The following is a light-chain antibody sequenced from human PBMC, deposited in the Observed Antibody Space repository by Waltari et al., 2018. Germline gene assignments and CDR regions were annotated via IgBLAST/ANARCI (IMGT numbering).Light chain of an antibody. J-gene: IGKJ2*03. CDR1: ESLLHSNGYNY. CDR2: LSS. CDR3: MQALQSRS. V-gene: IGKV2-28*01. Sequence: DIVMTQSPLSLPVTPGEPASISCRSSESLLHSNGYNYLDWYLQKPGQSPQLLMYLSSNRASGGTDRFSCSGSGTDFTLKISRVEAEDVGVYYCMQALQSRSFGQGTKLEIK.